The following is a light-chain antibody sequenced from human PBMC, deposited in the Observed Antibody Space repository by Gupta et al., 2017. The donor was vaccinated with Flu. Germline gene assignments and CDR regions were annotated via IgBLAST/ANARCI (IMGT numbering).Light chain of an antibody. CDR1: QSVHSY. J-gene: IGKJ4*01. CDR2: TAS. Sequence: GDRVTITCRASQSVHSYLNWYQQEPGKAPKLLIHTASNLQSGVPSRFSGSGSGTDFTLTITGLHPEDSATYFCQQSYGTPLTFGGGTKVEI. CDR3: QQSYGTPLT. V-gene: IGKV1-39*01.